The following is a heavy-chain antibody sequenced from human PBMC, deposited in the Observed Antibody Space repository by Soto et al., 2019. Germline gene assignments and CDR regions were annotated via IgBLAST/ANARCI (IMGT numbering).Heavy chain of an antibody. V-gene: IGHV4-4*02. Sequence: QVQLQESVQGLVKPSGTLSLTCAVSGGSISSSNWWSWVRQPPGKGLEWIGEIYHSGSTNYNPSLQSRVTKSVDQSKNQFSLKLSSVPAADTAGYYCARCRMNKYYYDSSGYYPDYYYYYGMDVWGQGTTVTVSS. CDR3: ARCRMNKYYYDSSGYYPDYYYYYGMDV. J-gene: IGHJ6*02. CDR2: IYHSGST. D-gene: IGHD3-22*01. CDR1: GGSISSSNW.